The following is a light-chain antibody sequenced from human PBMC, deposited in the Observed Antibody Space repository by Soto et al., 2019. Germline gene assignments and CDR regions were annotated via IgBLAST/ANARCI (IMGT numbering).Light chain of an antibody. V-gene: IGKV4-1*01. CDR1: QXVLSRSNNKNY. CDR3: LQVLHTPPWT. Sequence: LAVSLGARATINGXSRQXVLSRSNNKNYLAWHQQKPGQPPKVXXYWGSTRDSGVPDRFSGSGSGTDFTLTISSVEAEDVGVYYCLQVLHTPPWTFGQGTKVDIK. CDR2: WGS. J-gene: IGKJ1*01.